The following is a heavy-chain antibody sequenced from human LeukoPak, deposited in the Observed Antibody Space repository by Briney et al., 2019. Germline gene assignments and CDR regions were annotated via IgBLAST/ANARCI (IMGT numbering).Heavy chain of an antibody. CDR2: INPNTGGT. D-gene: IGHD2-15*01. Sequence: ASVKVSCKASGYTFTGYYMQWVRQAPGQGLEWMGWINPNTGGTNYAQKFQGRVTLTTDTSVSTGYMELSRLTSDDTAVYYCASQTSKRYCSGGSCYFDAFDIWGQGTMVTVSS. V-gene: IGHV1-2*02. J-gene: IGHJ3*02. CDR1: GYTFTGYY. CDR3: ASQTSKRYCSGGSCYFDAFDI.